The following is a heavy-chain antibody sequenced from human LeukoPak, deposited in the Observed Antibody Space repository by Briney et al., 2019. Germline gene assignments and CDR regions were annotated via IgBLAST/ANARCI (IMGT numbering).Heavy chain of an antibody. CDR2: ICAYNGNS. Sequence: AVTVSCKASGWIFPKYGISWVRQAPAQGLEWMGWICAYNGNSNYAQKLQGRVTMTTDTSTRKDYIELKSLRSEDRAVYYFSRAHGRMSPWRWFDLRGQGNLVTVSS. V-gene: IGHV1-18*01. J-gene: IGHJ5*02. CDR1: GWIFPKYG. D-gene: IGHD2-8*01. CDR3: SRAHGRMSPWRWFDL.